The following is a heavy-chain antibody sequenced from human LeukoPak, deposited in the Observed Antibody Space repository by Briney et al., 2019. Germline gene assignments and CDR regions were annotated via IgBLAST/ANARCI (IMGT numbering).Heavy chain of an antibody. V-gene: IGHV4-38-2*02. CDR1: GYSISSGYY. CDR3: ARDRPPQDFDY. Sequence: SETLSLTCTVSGYSISSGYYWGWIRQPPGKGLEWIGSIYHSGSTYYNPSLKSRVTISVDTSKNQFSLKLSSVTAADTAVYYCARDRPPQDFDYWGQGTLVTVSS. CDR2: IYHSGST. J-gene: IGHJ4*02. D-gene: IGHD6-6*01.